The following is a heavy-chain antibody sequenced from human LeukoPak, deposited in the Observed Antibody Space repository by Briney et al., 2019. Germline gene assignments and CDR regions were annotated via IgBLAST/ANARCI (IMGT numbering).Heavy chain of an antibody. D-gene: IGHD1-26*01. V-gene: IGHV3-7*05. CDR1: GFTFRSYW. Sequence: GGSLRLSCAASGFTFRSYWMSWVRQAPGKGLEWVANIKRDGSEKYYVDSVKGRFTISRDNAKNSLYLQMNSLRAEDTAVYYCARAGDLSPYYFDYWGQGTLVTVSS. J-gene: IGHJ4*02. CDR2: IKRDGSEK. CDR3: ARAGDLSPYYFDY.